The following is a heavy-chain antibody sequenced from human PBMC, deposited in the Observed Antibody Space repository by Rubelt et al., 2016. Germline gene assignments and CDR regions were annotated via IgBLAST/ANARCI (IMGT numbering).Heavy chain of an antibody. V-gene: IGHV1-2*06. Sequence: QVQLVQSGAEVQKPGASVKVSCKASGYAFTGDYIHWVRQAPGQGLEWMGRIKPDSGVTDYAQKFQGRVTMTRDTSFSTAYLQLSILRSDDTAVYYCARDGKFDPWVQGTLFFVSS. CDR3: ARDGKFDP. CDR2: IKPDSGVT. J-gene: IGHJ5*02. CDR1: GYAFTGDY.